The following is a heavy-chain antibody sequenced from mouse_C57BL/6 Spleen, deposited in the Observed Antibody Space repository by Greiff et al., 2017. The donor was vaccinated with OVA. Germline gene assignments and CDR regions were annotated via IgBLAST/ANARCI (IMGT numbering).Heavy chain of an antibody. CDR1: GFSLTSYG. Sequence: VKLMESGPGLVAPSQSLSITCTVSGFSLTSYGVHWVRQPPGKGLEWLVVIWSDGSTTYNSALKSRLSISKDNSKSQVFLKMNSLQTDDTAMYYGARRHEGYSNYGGFAYWGQGTLVTVSA. J-gene: IGHJ3*01. CDR3: ARRHEGYSNYGGFAY. V-gene: IGHV2-6*03. D-gene: IGHD2-5*01. CDR2: IWSDGST.